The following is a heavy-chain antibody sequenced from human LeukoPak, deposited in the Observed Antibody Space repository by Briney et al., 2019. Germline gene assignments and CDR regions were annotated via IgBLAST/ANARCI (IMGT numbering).Heavy chain of an antibody. V-gene: IGHV3-64*01. D-gene: IGHD3-10*01. CDR3: TRGPPRDRGRYFDL. CDR1: GFSLSDSF. J-gene: IGHJ2*01. Sequence: GGSLRLSCAASGFSLSDSFLYWVRQAPGKGLEFVSGVSHNGDTTYYANSVKGRFTISRDISKKTLYLQMGSLRPEDMGVYYCTRGPPRDRGRYFDLWGRGTLVPVSS. CDR2: VSHNGDTT.